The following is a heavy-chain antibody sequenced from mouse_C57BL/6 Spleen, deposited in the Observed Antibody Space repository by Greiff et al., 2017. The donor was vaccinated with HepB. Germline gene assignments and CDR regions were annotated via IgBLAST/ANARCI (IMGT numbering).Heavy chain of an antibody. Sequence: VQLKQSGPGLVQPSQSLSITCTVSGFSLTSYGVHWVRQSPGKGLEWLGVIWSGGSTDYNAAFISRLSISKDNSKSQVFFKMNSLHADDTAIYYCARNYYYGSSYRGHYFDYWGQGTTLTVSS. CDR3: ARNYYYGSSYRGHYFDY. CDR2: IWSGGST. D-gene: IGHD1-1*01. J-gene: IGHJ2*01. V-gene: IGHV2-2*01. CDR1: GFSLTSYG.